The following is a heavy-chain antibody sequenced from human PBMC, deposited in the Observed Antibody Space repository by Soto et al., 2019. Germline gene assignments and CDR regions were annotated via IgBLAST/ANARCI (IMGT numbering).Heavy chain of an antibody. D-gene: IGHD4-17*01. V-gene: IGHV4-30-4*01. CDR3: AREGRGHYGDYVSLFQH. J-gene: IGHJ1*01. CDR2: IYYSGST. CDR1: GGSSSSGDYY. Sequence: QVQLQESGPGLVKPSQTLSLTCTVSGGSSSSGDYYWSWIRQPPGKGLEWIGYIYYSGSTYYNPSLKSRVTISVDTSKNQFSLKLSSVTAADTAVYYCAREGRGHYGDYVSLFQHWGQGTLVTVSS.